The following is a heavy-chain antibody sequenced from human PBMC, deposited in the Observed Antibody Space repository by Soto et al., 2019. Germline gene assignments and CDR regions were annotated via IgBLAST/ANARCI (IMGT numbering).Heavy chain of an antibody. V-gene: IGHV1-2*02. CDR1: GYTFTGYY. Sequence: ASVKVSCKASGYTFTGYYMHWVRQAPGQGLEWMGWINPNSGGTNYAQKFQGRVTMTRDTSISTANMELSRLRTDDTAVYYCARDGGYSGYAYYFDYWGQGTLVTVSS. CDR3: ARDGGYSGYAYYFDY. J-gene: IGHJ4*02. D-gene: IGHD5-12*01. CDR2: INPNSGGT.